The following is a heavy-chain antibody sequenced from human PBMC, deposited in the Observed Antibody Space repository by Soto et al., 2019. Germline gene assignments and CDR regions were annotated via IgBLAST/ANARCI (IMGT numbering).Heavy chain of an antibody. D-gene: IGHD3-22*01. V-gene: IGHV1-18*01. J-gene: IGHJ5*02. CDR2: ISAYNGNT. CDR3: ARGFYDSSAGGWFDP. Sequence: VASVKVSCKASGYTFTSYGISWVRQVPGQGLEWMGWISAYNGNTNYAQKLQGRVTMTTDTSTSTAYMELRSLRSDDTAVYYCARGFYDSSAGGWFDPWGQGTLVTVSS. CDR1: GYTFTSYG.